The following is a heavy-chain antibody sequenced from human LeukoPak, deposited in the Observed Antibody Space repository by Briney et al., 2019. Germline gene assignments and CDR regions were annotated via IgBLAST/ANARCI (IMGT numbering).Heavy chain of an antibody. V-gene: IGHV4-39*07. CDR3: ARVYNSGYSALDY. CDR1: GGSISSSSYY. D-gene: IGHD3-22*01. J-gene: IGHJ4*02. CDR2: INYSGNT. Sequence: SETLSLACTVSGGSISSSSYYWSWIRQPPGKGLQWIGSINYSGNTYYNPSLKSRVTISVDTSKNQFSLKLSSVTAADTAVYYCARVYNSGYSALDYWGQGTLVTVSS.